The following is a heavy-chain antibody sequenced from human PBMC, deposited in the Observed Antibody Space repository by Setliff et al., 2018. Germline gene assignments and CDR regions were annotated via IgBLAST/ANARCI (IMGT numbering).Heavy chain of an antibody. CDR3: ARYDSSGYHYYYGMDV. Sequence: GESLKISCKGSGYSFTSYWIGWVRQMPGKGLEWMGIIYPGDSDTRYSPSFQGQVTISADKSISTAYLQWSSLKASDTAMYYCARYDSSGYHYYYGMDVWGQETTVTVSS. J-gene: IGHJ6*02. V-gene: IGHV5-51*01. CDR2: IYPGDSDT. CDR1: GYSFTSYW. D-gene: IGHD3-22*01.